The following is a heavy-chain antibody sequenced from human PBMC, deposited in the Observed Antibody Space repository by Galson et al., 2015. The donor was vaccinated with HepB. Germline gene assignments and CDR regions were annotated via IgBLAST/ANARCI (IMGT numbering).Heavy chain of an antibody. V-gene: IGHV1-3*04. J-gene: IGHJ4*02. D-gene: IGHD3-10*01. CDR1: GYTFTSYA. Sequence: SVQVSCKASGYTFTSYAMHWLRQAPGQRLEWMGWINTGNGNTKYSQKFQGRVTITRDTSASTAYMELSSLRSEDTAVYYCARDVRLLWFGESYYFAYWGQGTLVTVSS. CDR2: INTGNGNT. CDR3: ARDVRLLWFGESYYFAY.